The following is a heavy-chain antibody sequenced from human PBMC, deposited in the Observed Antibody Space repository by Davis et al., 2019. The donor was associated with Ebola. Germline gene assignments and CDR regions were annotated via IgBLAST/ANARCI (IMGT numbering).Heavy chain of an antibody. V-gene: IGHV4-34*01. Sequence: PGGSLRLSCAVYGGSFSGYYWSWIRQPPGKGLEWIGEINHSGSTNYNPSLKSRVTISVDTSKNQFSLKLSSVTAADTAVYYCARGGGYCSSTSCRPYYYYYYMDVWGKGTTVTVSS. CDR2: INHSGST. J-gene: IGHJ6*03. CDR1: GGSFSGYY. D-gene: IGHD2-2*01. CDR3: ARGGGYCSSTSCRPYYYYYYMDV.